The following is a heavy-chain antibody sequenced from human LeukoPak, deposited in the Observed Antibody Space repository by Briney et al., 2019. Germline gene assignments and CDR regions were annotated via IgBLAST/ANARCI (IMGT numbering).Heavy chain of an antibody. V-gene: IGHV1-2*02. CDR1: AYTFTGYY. J-gene: IGHJ4*02. CDR3: ARRGWNQRPLDY. CDR2: IYPNSGGT. D-gene: IGHD1-1*01. Sequence: ASVKVSCKASAYTFTGYYMHWVRQAPGQGLEWMGWIYPNSGGTNYAQKFQGRVTMTRDTSISTAYMELSRLRSDDTAVYYCARRGWNQRPLDYWGQGTLVTVSS.